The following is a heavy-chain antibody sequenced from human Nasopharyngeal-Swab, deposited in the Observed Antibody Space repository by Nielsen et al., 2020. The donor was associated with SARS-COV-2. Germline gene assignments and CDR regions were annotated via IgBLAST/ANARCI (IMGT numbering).Heavy chain of an antibody. D-gene: IGHD1-26*01. CDR3: ARVFGWELLRDGFDY. CDR2: IKQDGSEK. V-gene: IGHV3-7*01. Sequence: GESLKISCAASGFPFSSYWMSWVRQAPGKGLEWAANIKQDGSEKYYVDSVKGRFTISRDNAKNSLYLQMNSLRAEDTAVYYCARVFGWELLRDGFDYWGQGTLVTVSS. J-gene: IGHJ4*02. CDR1: GFPFSSYW.